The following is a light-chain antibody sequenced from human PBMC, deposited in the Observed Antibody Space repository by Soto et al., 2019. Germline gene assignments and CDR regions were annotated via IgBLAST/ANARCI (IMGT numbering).Light chain of an antibody. J-gene: IGLJ1*01. CDR3: SSYTISSTFYV. V-gene: IGLV2-14*01. CDR1: SSDVGDYNY. Sequence: QSALTQPASVSGSPGQSITISCTGTSSDVGDYNYVSWYQQHPGKAPKLMIYDVSNRPSGVSNRFSGSKSGNTASLTISGLQAEDEADYYCSSYTISSTFYVFGTGTKVTVL. CDR2: DVS.